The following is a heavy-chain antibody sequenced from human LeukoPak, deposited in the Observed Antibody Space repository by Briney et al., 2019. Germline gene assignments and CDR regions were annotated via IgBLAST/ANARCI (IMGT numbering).Heavy chain of an antibody. CDR2: LSGSGITT. V-gene: IGHV3-23*01. J-gene: IGHJ4*01. Sequence: GGSLRLSCAASGFTFENYWMSCVRQAPGKGLEWVSTLSGSGITTYYADSVKGRFTISRDNSKNTLYLQMNSLRAEDTAVYYCAKGIYSSGWSYFDYWGHGTLVTASS. D-gene: IGHD6-19*01. CDR3: AKGIYSSGWSYFDY. CDR1: GFTFENYW.